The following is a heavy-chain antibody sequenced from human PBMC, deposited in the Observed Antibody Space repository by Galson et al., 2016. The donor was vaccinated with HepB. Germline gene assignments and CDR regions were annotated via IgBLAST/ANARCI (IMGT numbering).Heavy chain of an antibody. CDR1: GFTFGNYA. V-gene: IGHV3-30*03. CDR3: ARGALTIFEPVGLDV. D-gene: IGHD3-3*01. Sequence: SLRLSCAASGFTFGNYAMHWVRQAPGKGLEWVAGISYDGTNQYYGDSVKGRSTTSRDNSNNTVHLQINSLRPEETAVFYCARGALTIFEPVGLDVWGQGTTVIVSS. J-gene: IGHJ6*02. CDR2: ISYDGTNQ.